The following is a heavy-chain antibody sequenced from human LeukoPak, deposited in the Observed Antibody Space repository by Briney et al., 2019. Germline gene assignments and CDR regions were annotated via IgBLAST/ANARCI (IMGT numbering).Heavy chain of an antibody. D-gene: IGHD5-18*01. V-gene: IGHV3-74*01. J-gene: IGHJ6*02. CDR3: ARADTAPRCGMDV. CDR2: INSDGSST. Sequence: SGGSLRLSCAASGFTFSSYWMHWVRQAPGKGLVWVSRINSDGSSTSYADSVKGRFTISRDNAKNTLYPQMNSLRAEDTAVYYCARADTAPRCGMDVWGQGTTVTVSS. CDR1: GFTFSSYW.